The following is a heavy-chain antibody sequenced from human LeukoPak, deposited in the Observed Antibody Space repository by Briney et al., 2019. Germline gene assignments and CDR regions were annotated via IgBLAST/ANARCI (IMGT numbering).Heavy chain of an antibody. Sequence: PGGSLRLSCAASGFTFDDYGMSWVRQAPGKGLEWVSGINWNGGSTGYADSVKGRFTISRDNAKNSLYLQMNSLRAEDTALYYRARDLVSSYSSSWYVWNYWGQGTLVTVSS. D-gene: IGHD6-13*01. J-gene: IGHJ4*02. CDR2: INWNGGST. CDR3: ARDLVSSYSSSWYVWNY. V-gene: IGHV3-20*04. CDR1: GFTFDDYG.